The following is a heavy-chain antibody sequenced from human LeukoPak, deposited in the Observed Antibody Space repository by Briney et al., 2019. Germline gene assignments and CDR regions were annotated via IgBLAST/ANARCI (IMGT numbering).Heavy chain of an antibody. CDR3: ATTPREYSSTWYYFDY. CDR2: IYYSGST. J-gene: IGHJ4*02. D-gene: IGHD6-13*01. CDR1: GGSISSYY. Sequence: SETLSLTCTVSGGSISSYYWSWIRQPPGKGLEWIGYIYYSGSTSYKPSLKSRVTISVDTSKNQFSLKLRSVTAADTAVYYCATTPREYSSTWYYFDYWGQGILVTVSS. V-gene: IGHV4-59*01.